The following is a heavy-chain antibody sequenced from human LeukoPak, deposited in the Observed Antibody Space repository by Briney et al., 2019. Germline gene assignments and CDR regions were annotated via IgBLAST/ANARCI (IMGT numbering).Heavy chain of an antibody. D-gene: IGHD6-19*01. CDR1: GGSFSGYY. CDR2: INHSGST. CDR3: ARGFIPLLHYSSGWYDY. V-gene: IGHV4-34*01. J-gene: IGHJ4*02. Sequence: PSETLSLTCAVYGGSFSGYYWSWIRQPPGKGLEWIGEINHSGSTNYNPSLKSRVTISVDTSKNQFSLKLSSVTAADTAVYYCARGFIPLLHYSSGWYDYWGQGTLVTVSS.